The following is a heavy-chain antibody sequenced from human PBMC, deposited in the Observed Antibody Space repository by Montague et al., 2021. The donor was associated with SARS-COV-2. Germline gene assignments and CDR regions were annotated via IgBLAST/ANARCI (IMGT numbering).Heavy chain of an antibody. CDR2: IYSGGST. D-gene: IGHD3-10*01. Sequence: SLRLSCAASGFTVSSNYMSWVRQAPGKGLEWVSVIYSGGSTYYAXSVKGRFTISRDNSKNTLYLRMNSLRAEDTAVYYCARDQRRYGSGSYYGPHYYYYGMDVWGQGTTVTVSS. CDR3: ARDQRRYGSGSYYGPHYYYYGMDV. V-gene: IGHV3-66*02. CDR1: GFTVSSNY. J-gene: IGHJ6*02.